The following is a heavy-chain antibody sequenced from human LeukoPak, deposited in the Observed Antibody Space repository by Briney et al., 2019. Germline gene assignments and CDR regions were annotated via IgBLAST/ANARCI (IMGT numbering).Heavy chain of an antibody. V-gene: IGHV5-10-1*01. Sequence: GESLEISCKGSGYSFTSYWISWVRQMPGKGLEWMGRIDPSDSYTNYSPSFQGHVTISADKSISTAYLQWSSLKASDTAMYYCARTNYDILTGYYCWFDPWGQGTLVTVSS. CDR3: ARTNYDILTGYYCWFDP. D-gene: IGHD3-9*01. CDR2: IDPSDSYT. CDR1: GYSFTSYW. J-gene: IGHJ5*02.